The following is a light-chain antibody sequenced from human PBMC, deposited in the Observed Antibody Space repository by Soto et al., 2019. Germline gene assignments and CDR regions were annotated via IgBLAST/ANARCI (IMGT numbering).Light chain of an antibody. J-gene: IGKJ4*01. V-gene: IGKV4-1*01. CDR3: QQYYNTPLT. CDR1: QSILYSSNNKNY. Sequence: DIVMTQSPDSLAVSLGERATINCNSSQSILYSSNNKNYLAWYQEKPGQPPELIIYWASARESGVPDRFRGSGSGTDFTLTISSLQAEDVAVYYCQQYYNTPLTFGGGTKVDIK. CDR2: WAS.